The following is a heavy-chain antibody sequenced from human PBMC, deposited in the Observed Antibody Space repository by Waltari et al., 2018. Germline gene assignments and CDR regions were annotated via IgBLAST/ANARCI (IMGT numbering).Heavy chain of an antibody. J-gene: IGHJ4*02. D-gene: IGHD6-19*01. CDR2: ITWNSETT. CDR3: AKAPSPSGWAIDY. V-gene: IGHV3-43D*04. Sequence: EVQLVESGGVVVQPGGSLRLLCAASGFHFDDYAMHWVRHPPGKGLEWVSLITWNSETTYYADSVKGRFSASRDNNRNSLYLQMTSLRPEDTALYYCAKAPSPSGWAIDYWGRGTRVTVSS. CDR1: GFHFDDYA.